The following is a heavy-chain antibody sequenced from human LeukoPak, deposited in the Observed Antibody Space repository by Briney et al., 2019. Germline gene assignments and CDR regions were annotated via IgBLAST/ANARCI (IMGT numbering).Heavy chain of an antibody. CDR1: GFTFNSYW. Sequence: PGGSLRLSCAASGFTFNSYWMHWVRQAPGKGLVSFSRIDEDGTTIEYADSVKGRFTISRDYAKVTLYLQMSSLRDEDQAVQYCVSDLCGGDDQWGRVTLGTVSS. CDR2: IDEDGTTI. D-gene: IGHD3-3*01. CDR3: VSDLCGGDDQ. V-gene: IGHV3-74*01. J-gene: IGHJ5*02.